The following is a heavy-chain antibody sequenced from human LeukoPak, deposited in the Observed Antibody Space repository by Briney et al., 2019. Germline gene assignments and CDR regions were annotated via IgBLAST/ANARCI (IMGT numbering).Heavy chain of an antibody. CDR1: GFTVSSNS. CDR2: IYSDNT. D-gene: IGHD2-2*01. J-gene: IGHJ6*03. Sequence: PGGSLRLSCTVSGFTVSSNSMSWVRQAPGKGLEWVPFIYSDNTHYSDSVKGRFTISRDNSKNTLYLQMNSLRAEDTAVYYCARHVRWYCSSTSCTSYYYYYMDVWGKGTTVTISS. V-gene: IGHV3-66*04. CDR3: ARHVRWYCSSTSCTSYYYYYMDV.